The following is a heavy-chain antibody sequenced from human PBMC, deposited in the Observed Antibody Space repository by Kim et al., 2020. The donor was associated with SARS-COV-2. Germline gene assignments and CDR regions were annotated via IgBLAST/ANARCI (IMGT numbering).Heavy chain of an antibody. J-gene: IGHJ3*02. CDR1: GGSISSYY. Sequence: SETLSLTCTVSGGSISSYYWSWIRQPAGKGLEWIGRIYTSGSTNYNPALKSRVTMIVDTSKNQFSLKLSSVTAADTAVYYCSREPPSTDAFAIWGQGTMVTVSS. V-gene: IGHV4-4*07. CDR2: IYTSGST. CDR3: SREPPSTDAFAI.